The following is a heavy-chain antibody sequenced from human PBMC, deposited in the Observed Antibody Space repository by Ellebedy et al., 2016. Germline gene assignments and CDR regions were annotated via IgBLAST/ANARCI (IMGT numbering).Heavy chain of an antibody. J-gene: IGHJ3*01. V-gene: IGHV1-2*02. CDR3: AARAPTVTLTGDAFDL. Sequence: ASVKVSCXASGYTFTDYYMHWVRQAPGQGLEWMGWVNPNSGGTNYAQKFQGRVTMTRDTSTSTAYMDLSRLRSDDTAVYYCAARAPTVTLTGDAFDLWGQGTKVTVSS. CDR2: VNPNSGGT. CDR1: GYTFTDYY. D-gene: IGHD4-17*01.